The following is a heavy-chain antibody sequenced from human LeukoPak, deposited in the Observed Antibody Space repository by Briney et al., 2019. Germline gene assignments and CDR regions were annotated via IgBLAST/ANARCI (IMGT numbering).Heavy chain of an antibody. V-gene: IGHV1-69*04. J-gene: IGHJ3*02. CDR1: GGTFSSYA. Sequence: GASVKVSCKASGGTFSSYAISWVRQAPGQGLEWMGRIIPIFGIANYARKFQGRVTITADKSTSTAYMELSSLRSEDTAVYYCARGGGSYSDDAFDIWGQGTMVTVSS. CDR2: IIPIFGIA. CDR3: ARGGGSYSDDAFDI. D-gene: IGHD1-26*01.